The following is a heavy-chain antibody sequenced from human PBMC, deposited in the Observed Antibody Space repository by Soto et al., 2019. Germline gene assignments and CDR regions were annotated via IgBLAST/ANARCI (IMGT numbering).Heavy chain of an antibody. D-gene: IGHD3-10*01. CDR3: AKDRRGALNY. V-gene: IGHV3-23*01. CDR2: ISGSGGST. Sequence: GGSLRLSCAGSEFTFSSYAMSWVRQAPGKGLEWVSAISGSGGSTYYADSVKGRFTISRDDSKNTLYLQMNSLRAEDTAVYYCAKDRRGALNYWGQGTLVTVSS. J-gene: IGHJ4*02. CDR1: EFTFSSYA.